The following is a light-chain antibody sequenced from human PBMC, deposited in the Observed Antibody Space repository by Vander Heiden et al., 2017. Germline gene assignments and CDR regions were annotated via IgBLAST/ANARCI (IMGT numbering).Light chain of an antibody. Sequence: EIVLTQSPDTRSLASGESGTLRCRAGQCIGGDLAGFRQRSGQSPRLLIYDASERATGIPARVSGSGSGTDFTLTISSLEPEGVAVYYCHQRSDCCSFGGGTKVEI. V-gene: IGKV3-11*01. CDR1: QCIGGD. CDR2: DAS. CDR3: HQRSDCCS. J-gene: IGKJ4*01.